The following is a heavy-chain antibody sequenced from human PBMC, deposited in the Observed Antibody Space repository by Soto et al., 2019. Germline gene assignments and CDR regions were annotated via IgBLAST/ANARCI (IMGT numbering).Heavy chain of an antibody. CDR1: GFTLSDSY. D-gene: IGHD1-1*01. CDR2: ISSSGSST. V-gene: IGHV3-11*01. CDR3: ARAPGGQVIDI. J-gene: IGHJ3*02. Sequence: GGSLRLSCAASGFTLSDSYMTWIRQAPGKGLEWVSYISSSGSSTFYADSVRGRFTISRDSAKNSLYLQMNNLRDEDTAVYSCARAPGGQVIDIWGQGTMVTVSS.